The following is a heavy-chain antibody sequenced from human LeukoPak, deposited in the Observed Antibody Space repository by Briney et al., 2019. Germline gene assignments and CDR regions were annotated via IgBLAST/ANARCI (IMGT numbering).Heavy chain of an antibody. Sequence: SETLSLTCTVSGGSISSYYWSWIRQPPGKGLEWIGYIYYSGSTNYNPSLKSRVTISVDTSKNQFSLKLSSVTAADTAVYYCARGGKGSYPWGQGTLVTVSS. CDR1: GGSISSYY. CDR2: IYYSGST. J-gene: IGHJ5*02. V-gene: IGHV4-59*01. CDR3: ARGGKGSYP. D-gene: IGHD1-26*01.